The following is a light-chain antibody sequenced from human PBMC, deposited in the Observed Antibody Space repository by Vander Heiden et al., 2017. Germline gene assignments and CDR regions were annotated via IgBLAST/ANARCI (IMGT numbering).Light chain of an antibody. CDR3: SSYISTSTLVV. Sequence: QSALTQPASVSASPGQSITISCTGTSSDVGGYNYVSWYQHHPGKAPQLMIYEVNNRPAGVANRFSGSKSGNTASLTISGLQAEDEADYYCSSYISTSTLVVFGGGTKLTVL. CDR1: SSDVGGYNY. J-gene: IGLJ2*01. CDR2: EVN. V-gene: IGLV2-14*01.